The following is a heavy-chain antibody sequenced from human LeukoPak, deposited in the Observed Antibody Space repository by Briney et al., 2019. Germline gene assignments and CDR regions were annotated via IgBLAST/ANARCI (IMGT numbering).Heavy chain of an antibody. CDR1: GGSISSSSYY. CDR3: ARVRMTAYYGMDV. CDR2: IYYSGST. D-gene: IGHD3-10*01. J-gene: IGHJ6*02. V-gene: IGHV4-39*01. Sequence: SETLSLTCTVSGGSISSSSYYWGWIRQPPGKGLEWIGSIYYSGSTYYNPSLKSRVTISVDTSKNQFSLKLSSVTAADTAVYYCARVRMTAYYGMDVWGQGTTVTVSS.